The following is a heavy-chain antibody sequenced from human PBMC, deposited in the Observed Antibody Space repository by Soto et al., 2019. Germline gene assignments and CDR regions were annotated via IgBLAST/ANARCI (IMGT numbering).Heavy chain of an antibody. CDR2: ISDSGDSA. CDR3: ARPYGGKIGDAPDL. D-gene: IGHD2-15*01. V-gene: IGHV3-23*01. CDR1: GFTFSIYG. Sequence: PGGSLRLSCAASGFTFSIYGMSWVRQVPGKGLEWVSTISDSGDSAYYADSVKGRFTISRDNSQNTPYLQMNSLRAEDTAVYYCARPYGGKIGDAPDLWGQGTMVTVSS. J-gene: IGHJ3*01.